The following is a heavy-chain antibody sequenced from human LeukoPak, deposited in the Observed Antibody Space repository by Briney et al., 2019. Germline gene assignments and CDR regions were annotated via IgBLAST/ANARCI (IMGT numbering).Heavy chain of an antibody. D-gene: IGHD3-3*01. Sequence: SETLSLTCTVSGGSISSYYWSWIRQPAGKGLEWIGRIYTSGSTNYNPSLKSRVTMSVDTSKNQFSLKLSSVTAADTAVYYCARDRDFWYYYYYMDVWGKGTTVTVSS. J-gene: IGHJ6*03. CDR2: IYTSGST. CDR3: ARDRDFWYYYYYMDV. V-gene: IGHV4-4*07. CDR1: GGSISSYY.